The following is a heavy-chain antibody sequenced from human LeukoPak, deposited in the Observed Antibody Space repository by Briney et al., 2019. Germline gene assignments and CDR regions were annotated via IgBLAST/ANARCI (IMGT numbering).Heavy chain of an antibody. CDR3: ARDIGDGIHRYSSGWHPGGNYFDY. D-gene: IGHD6-19*01. V-gene: IGHV1-69*01. CDR2: IIPIFGTA. J-gene: IGHJ4*02. CDR1: GGTFSSYA. Sequence: SVKVSFKASGGTFSSYAISRVRQAPGQGLEWMGGIIPIFGTANYAQKFQGRVTITADESTSTAYMELSSLRSEDTAVYYCARDIGDGIHRYSSGWHPGGNYFDYWGQGTLVTVSS.